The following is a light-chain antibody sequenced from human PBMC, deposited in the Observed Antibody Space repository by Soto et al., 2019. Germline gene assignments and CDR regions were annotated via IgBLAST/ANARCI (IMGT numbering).Light chain of an antibody. CDR1: QRVLYSSTNKVY. J-gene: IGKJ2*01. V-gene: IGKV4-1*01. Sequence: DIVLTQSPDSLAVSLGERATINCKSSQRVLYSSTNKVYLSWYQQKPGQPPKLLISWASTRESGVPDRFSGSGSGTDFTLTISSLQAEDVAVYYCQQYYTVPYTFGQGTKLEIK. CDR2: WAS. CDR3: QQYYTVPYT.